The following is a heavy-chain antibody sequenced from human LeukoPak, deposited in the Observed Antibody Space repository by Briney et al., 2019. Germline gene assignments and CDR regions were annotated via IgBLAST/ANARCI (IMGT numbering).Heavy chain of an antibody. J-gene: IGHJ4*02. CDR2: ISYDGSNK. D-gene: IGHD2-2*01. Sequence: GRSLRLSCAASGFAFSSYAMHWVRQAPGKGLEWVADISYDGSNKYYADSVKGRFTISRDNSKNTLYLQMNSLRAEDTAVYYCARAGLRYQLLCDINYWGQGTLVTVSS. CDR1: GFAFSSYA. CDR3: ARAGLRYQLLCDINY. V-gene: IGHV3-30-3*01.